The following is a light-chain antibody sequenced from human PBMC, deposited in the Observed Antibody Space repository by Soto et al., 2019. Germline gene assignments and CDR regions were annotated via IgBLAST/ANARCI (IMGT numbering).Light chain of an antibody. CDR1: QSVSSY. J-gene: IGKJ4*01. Sequence: EIVLTQSPATLSLSPGERATLSCRASQSVSSYLAWYQQKPGQAPRLLIYDASNRATGIPGRFSVSGSGTYFTLTISSLEPEDFAVYYCQQRFTFGGGTKVEIK. CDR2: DAS. CDR3: QQRFT. V-gene: IGKV3-11*01.